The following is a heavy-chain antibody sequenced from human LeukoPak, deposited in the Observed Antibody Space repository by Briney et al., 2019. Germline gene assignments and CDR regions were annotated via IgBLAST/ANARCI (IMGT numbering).Heavy chain of an antibody. V-gene: IGHV3-48*03. D-gene: IGHD3-10*02. J-gene: IGHJ6*04. CDR2: ISSSGSTI. CDR1: GFTFSSHA. Sequence: GGSLRLSCAASGFTFSSHAMHWVRQAPGKGLEWVSYISSSGSTIYYADSVKGRFTISRDNAKNSLYLQMNSLRAEDTAVYYCAELGITMVGGVWGKGTTVTISS. CDR3: AELGITMVGGV.